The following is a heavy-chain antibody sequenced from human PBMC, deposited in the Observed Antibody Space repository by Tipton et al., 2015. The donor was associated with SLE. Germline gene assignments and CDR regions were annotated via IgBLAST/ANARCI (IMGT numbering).Heavy chain of an antibody. J-gene: IGHJ6*03. V-gene: IGHV4-34*01. Sequence: TLSLTCAVYGGSFSGYYWSWIRQPPGKGLEWIGEGYLGEGYHSGRTNCNPSLKSRVTISVDTSKNQFSLKLSSVTAADTAVYYCAREPVYCYYYMDVWGKGTTVTVSS. CDR1: GGSFSGYY. CDR3: AREPVYCYYYMDV. CDR2: GYLGEGYHSGRT.